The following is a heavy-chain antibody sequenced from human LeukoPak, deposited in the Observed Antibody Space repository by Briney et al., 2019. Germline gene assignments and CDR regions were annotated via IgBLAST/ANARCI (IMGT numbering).Heavy chain of an antibody. Sequence: SETLSLTCTVSRGSISSYYWSWIRQPPGKGLEWIGYIYYSGSTNYNPSLKSRVTISVDTSKNQFSLKLNSVTAADTAVYYCARDGKGGWFGPWGQGTLVTVSS. CDR2: IYYSGST. D-gene: IGHD1-1*01. J-gene: IGHJ5*02. V-gene: IGHV4-59*01. CDR3: ARDGKGGWFGP. CDR1: RGSISSYY.